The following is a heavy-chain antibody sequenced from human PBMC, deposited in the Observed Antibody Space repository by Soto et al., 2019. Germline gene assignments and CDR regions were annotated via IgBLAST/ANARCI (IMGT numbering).Heavy chain of an antibody. CDR2: VSASART. J-gene: IGHJ2*01. V-gene: IGHV4-4*07. D-gene: IGHD2-8*01. CDR1: SDSISNVY. CDR3: ATGMGRYLDL. Sequence: QVQLQESGPGLVKPSETLSLTCTVSSDSISNVYWSWIRQPAGKGLESMGRVSASARTNYNPSLQSSVTKPHDTAKKLFALPLTSLSAAATAVYFCATGMGRYLDLWGRGTLVIVSS.